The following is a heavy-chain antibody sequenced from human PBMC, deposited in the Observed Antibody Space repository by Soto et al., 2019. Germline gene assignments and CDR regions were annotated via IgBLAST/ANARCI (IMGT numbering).Heavy chain of an antibody. CDR3: AKLQLNFDWLLPQGLDY. Sequence: GGSLRLSCAASGFTFSSYAMSWVRQAPGKGLEWVSAISGSGGSTYYADSVKGRFTISRDNSKNTLYLQMNSLRVEDTAVYYCAKLQLNFDWLLPQGLDYWGQGTLVTVSS. D-gene: IGHD3-9*01. V-gene: IGHV3-23*01. J-gene: IGHJ4*02. CDR1: GFTFSSYA. CDR2: ISGSGGST.